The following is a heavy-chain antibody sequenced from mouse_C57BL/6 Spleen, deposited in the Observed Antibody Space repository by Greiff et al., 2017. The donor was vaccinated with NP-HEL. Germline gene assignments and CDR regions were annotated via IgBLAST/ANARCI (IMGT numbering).Heavy chain of an antibody. J-gene: IGHJ4*01. CDR3: ARDRYYGSHYYAMDY. CDR2: ISDGGSYT. V-gene: IGHV5-4*01. Sequence: EVQLVESGGGLVKPGGSLKLSCAASGFTFSSYAMSWVRQTPEKRLEWVATISDGGSYTYYPDNVKGRFTISRDNAKNNLYLQMSHLKSEDTAMYYCARDRYYGSHYYAMDYWGQGTSVTVSS. D-gene: IGHD1-1*01. CDR1: GFTFSSYA.